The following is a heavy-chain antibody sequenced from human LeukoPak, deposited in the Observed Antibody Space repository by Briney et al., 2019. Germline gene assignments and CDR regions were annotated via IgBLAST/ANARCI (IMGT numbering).Heavy chain of an antibody. D-gene: IGHD2-2*01. CDR2: ISSSGSTI. J-gene: IGHJ6*02. CDR1: GFTFSSYE. V-gene: IGHV3-48*03. Sequence: GGSLRLSCAASGFTFSSYEMNWVRQAPGKGLEWVSYISSSGSTIYYADSVKGRFTISRDNAKNSLYLQMNSLRAEDTAVYYCASYCSSTSCRHYYYYYGMDVWGQGTTVTVSS. CDR3: ASYCSSTSCRHYYYYYGMDV.